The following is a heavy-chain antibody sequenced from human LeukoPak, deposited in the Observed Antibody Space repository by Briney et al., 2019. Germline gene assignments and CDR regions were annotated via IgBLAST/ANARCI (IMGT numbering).Heavy chain of an antibody. D-gene: IGHD3-22*01. CDR2: IIPILGIA. J-gene: IGHJ4*02. V-gene: IGHV1-69*04. CDR1: GGTFSSYA. Sequence: ASVKVSCKASGGTFSSYAISWVQQAPGQGLEWMGRIIPILGIANYAQKFQGRVTITADKSTSTAYMELSSLRSEDTAVYYCARDRDAWYYDSSGYSDYWGQGTLVTVSS. CDR3: ARDRDAWYYDSSGYSDY.